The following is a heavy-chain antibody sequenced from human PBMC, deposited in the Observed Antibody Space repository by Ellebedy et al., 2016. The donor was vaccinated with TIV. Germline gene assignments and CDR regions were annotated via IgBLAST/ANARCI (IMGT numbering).Heavy chain of an antibody. CDR3: ARDTVGATEEVFHY. V-gene: IGHV1-2*02. J-gene: IGHJ4*02. D-gene: IGHD1-26*01. CDR1: GYPFTKYS. Sequence: ASVKVSXXASGYPFTKYSITWVRQAPGQGLEWMGWINPNTGGTRYAQKFQGTVTMTRETSIRTVYMEMDRLRSDDTAVYYCARDTVGATEEVFHYWGQGTLVTVSS. CDR2: INPNTGGT.